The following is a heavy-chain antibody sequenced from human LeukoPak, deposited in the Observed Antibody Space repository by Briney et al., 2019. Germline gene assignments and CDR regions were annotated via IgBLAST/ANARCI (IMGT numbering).Heavy chain of an antibody. CDR1: GGSFTTHY. J-gene: IGHJ3*02. D-gene: IGHD6-6*01. CDR3: ARDIGLDYSSSSFASDI. CDR2: IYSGGST. V-gene: IGHV4-4*07. Sequence: SETLSLTCTVSGGSFTTHYWNWFRQPAGKGLEWIGRIYSGGSTNYKSSLKSRVIMSIDTSKRQLSLKLSSVTAADTAIYYCARDIGLDYSSSSFASDIWGPGTLVIVSS.